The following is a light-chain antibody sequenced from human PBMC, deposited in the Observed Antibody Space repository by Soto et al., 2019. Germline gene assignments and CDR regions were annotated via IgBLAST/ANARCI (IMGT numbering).Light chain of an antibody. Sequence: ETVLTQSPGTLSLSAGERATLSCRSTQSVSSSYLAWYQQKPGQAPRLLIYDASSRATGIPDRFSGSGSGTDFTLTISRLESEDFAVYYCQQYGGSPWTFGQGTKVDI. V-gene: IGKV3-20*01. CDR3: QQYGGSPWT. CDR2: DAS. J-gene: IGKJ1*01. CDR1: QSVSSSY.